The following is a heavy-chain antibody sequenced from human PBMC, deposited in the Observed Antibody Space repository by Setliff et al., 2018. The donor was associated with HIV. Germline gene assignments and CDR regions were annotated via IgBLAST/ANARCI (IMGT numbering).Heavy chain of an antibody. J-gene: IGHJ1*01. V-gene: IGHV3-49*04. CDR2: IRSEAYGGTT. Sequence: LRLSCTASGFPFGDYAISWVRQAPGKGLEWVGFIRSEAYGGTTEYAASVKGRFTISTDDSKRIAYLQMKSLKTEDTAVYYCTRDWGYCSGGSCYSNQYFQHWGQGTLVTVSS. CDR1: GFPFGDYA. CDR3: TRDWGYCSGGSCYSNQYFQH. D-gene: IGHD2-15*01.